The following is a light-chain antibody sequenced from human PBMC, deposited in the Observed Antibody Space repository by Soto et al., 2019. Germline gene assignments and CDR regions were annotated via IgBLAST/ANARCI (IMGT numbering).Light chain of an antibody. CDR3: ASYTTSSTFV. CDR1: SSNVCHYNY. CDR2: HVS. J-gene: IGLJ1*01. V-gene: IGLV2-14*01. Sequence: QSVLAQPASVSGSPGQSITISCTGTSSNVCHYNYVSWYQQNQGKAPKLIIYHVSSRPSGVSNRFSASKSGNTASLTISGLQAEDEADYYCASYTTSSTFVFGTGTKVTVL.